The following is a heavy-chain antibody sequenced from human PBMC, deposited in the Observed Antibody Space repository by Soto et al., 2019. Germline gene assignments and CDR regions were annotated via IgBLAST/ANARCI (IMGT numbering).Heavy chain of an antibody. D-gene: IGHD5-12*01. CDR1: GGTFSTST. J-gene: IGHJ4*02. Sequence: QVQLVQSGAEVKKPGSSVKVSCKASGGTFSTSTFTWVRQAPGQGLEWMGRTIPLLNVADYAQDFQGRVTITANKSTSAAYRERTSLTSKDTAVYYCARDSPIGSTYSGYDAIDSWGQGTLVTVSS. V-gene: IGHV1-69*08. CDR3: ARDSPIGSTYSGYDAIDS. CDR2: TIPLLNVA.